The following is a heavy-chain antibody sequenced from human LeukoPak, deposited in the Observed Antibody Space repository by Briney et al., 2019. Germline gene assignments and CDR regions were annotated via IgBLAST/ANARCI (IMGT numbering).Heavy chain of an antibody. CDR1: GYSISSGYY. D-gene: IGHD5-12*01. V-gene: IGHV4-38-2*01. J-gene: IGHJ5*02. CDR2: IYHSGST. Sequence: SETLSLTCAVSGYSISSGYYWGWIRQPPGKGLEWIGSIYHSGSTYYNPSLKSRVTISVDTSKNQFSLKLSSVTAADTAVYYCARTKGGYDSFWFDPWGQGTLVTVSS. CDR3: ARTKGGYDSFWFDP.